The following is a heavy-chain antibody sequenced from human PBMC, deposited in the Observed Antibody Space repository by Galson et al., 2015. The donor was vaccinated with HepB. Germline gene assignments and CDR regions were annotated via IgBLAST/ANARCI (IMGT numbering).Heavy chain of an antibody. CDR3: AREEGLVGATRPGYFDY. CDR1: GFTVSSNY. Sequence: SLRLSCAASGFTVSSNYMSWVRQAPGKGLEWVSFIYSGGDTYYADSVKGRFTISRDNSKNTLYFQMNSLRAEDTAVYYCAREEGLVGATRPGYFDYWGQGALVTVSS. CDR2: IYSGGDT. D-gene: IGHD1-26*01. J-gene: IGHJ4*02. V-gene: IGHV3-53*01.